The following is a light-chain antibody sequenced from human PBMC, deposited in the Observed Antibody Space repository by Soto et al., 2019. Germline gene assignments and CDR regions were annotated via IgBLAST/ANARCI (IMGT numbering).Light chain of an antibody. V-gene: IGKV3-20*01. CDR2: GTS. J-gene: IGKJ1*01. Sequence: EIVLTQSPGTLSLSTGERATLSCRASQSVSSSYLAWYQQKPGQAPRLLIYGTSSRATAIPVRFSGSGSGTDFTLTIIRLEPEDFAVYYCQQYGSSSLTFGQGTKVEIK. CDR1: QSVSSSY. CDR3: QQYGSSSLT.